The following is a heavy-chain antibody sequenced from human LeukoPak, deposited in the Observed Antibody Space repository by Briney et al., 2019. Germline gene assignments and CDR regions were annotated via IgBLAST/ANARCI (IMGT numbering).Heavy chain of an antibody. CDR3: AGHGGYCSGGSCYPDYYYGMDV. D-gene: IGHD2-15*01. V-gene: IGHV5-10-1*01. CDR2: IDPSDSYT. Sequence: GESLKISCKGSGYSFTSYWISWVRQLPGKGLEWMGRIDPSDSYTNYSPSFHGHVTISADKSISTAYLQWSSLKASDTAMYYCAGHGGYCSGGSCYPDYYYGMDVWGKGTTVTVSS. J-gene: IGHJ6*04. CDR1: GYSFTSYW.